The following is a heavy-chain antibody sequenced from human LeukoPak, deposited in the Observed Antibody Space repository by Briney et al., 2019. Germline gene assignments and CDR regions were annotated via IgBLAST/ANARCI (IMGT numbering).Heavy chain of an antibody. CDR2: IYYSGTT. Sequence: SETLSLTCTVSGGSISSYYWSWIRQPPGKGPEWIGYIYYSGTTNYNPSLKSRVTISVATSKNQFSLKLSSVTAADTAVYYCARGVYIAAAQYGYWGQGTLVTVSS. V-gene: IGHV4-59*01. D-gene: IGHD6-13*01. CDR1: GGSISSYY. J-gene: IGHJ4*02. CDR3: ARGVYIAAAQYGY.